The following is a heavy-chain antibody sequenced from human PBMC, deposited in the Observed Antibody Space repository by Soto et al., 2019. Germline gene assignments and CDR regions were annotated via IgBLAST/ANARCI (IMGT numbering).Heavy chain of an antibody. CDR2: IAYSGYNK. D-gene: IGHD1-26*01. V-gene: IGHV3-30-3*01. J-gene: IGHJ4*02. Sequence: VQLVESGGGVVQPGGSLRLSCEASGFSFSSYPMHWVRQAPGKGLEWVAVIAYSGYNKDYAGSVKGRFTISRDNSKNALYLQMNNLRSEDTAVYYCAREQWELPYFDFWGQGTLVTVSS. CDR1: GFSFSSYP. CDR3: AREQWELPYFDF.